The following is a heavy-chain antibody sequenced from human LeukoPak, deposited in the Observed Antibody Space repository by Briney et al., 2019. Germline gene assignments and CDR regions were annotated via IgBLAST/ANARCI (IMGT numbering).Heavy chain of an antibody. V-gene: IGHV3-33*01. CDR3: ASQGPVRYFDWYFDY. Sequence: GGSLRLSCAASGFTFSSYGMHWVRQAPGKGLEWVAVIWYDGSNKYYADSVKGRFTISRDNSKNTLYLQMNSLRAEDTAVYYCASQGPVRYFDWYFDYWGQGTLVTASS. CDR1: GFTFSSYG. J-gene: IGHJ4*02. CDR2: IWYDGSNK. D-gene: IGHD3-9*01.